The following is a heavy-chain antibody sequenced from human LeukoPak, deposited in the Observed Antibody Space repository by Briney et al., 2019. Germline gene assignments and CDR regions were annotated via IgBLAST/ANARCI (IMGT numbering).Heavy chain of an antibody. CDR3: ASAAAYHYYQYMDV. J-gene: IGHJ6*03. CDR1: GFTFEADG. D-gene: IGHD6-13*01. CDR2: INWNGDST. V-gene: IGHV3-20*04. Sequence: GGSLRLSCAASGFTFEADGMSWVRQAPGKGLEWVSGINWNGDSTGYADSVKGRFTISRDNAKNALYLQMNSLRAEDTALYYCASAAAYHYYQYMDVWGKGTTVIVSS.